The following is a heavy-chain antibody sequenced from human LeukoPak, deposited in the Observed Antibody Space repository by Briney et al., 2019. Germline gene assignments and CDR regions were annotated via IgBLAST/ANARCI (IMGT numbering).Heavy chain of an antibody. D-gene: IGHD6-13*01. CDR2: ISAYNGNT. CDR1: GYTFTSYG. J-gene: IGHJ6*03. V-gene: IGHV1-18*01. Sequence: ASVKVSCKASGYTFTSYGISWVRQAPGQGLEWMGWISAYNGNTNYAQKLQGRVTMTTDTSTSTAYMELRSLRSDDTAVYYCARQYSSSWDYYYYYYMDVWGKGTTVTISS. CDR3: ARQYSSSWDYYYYYYMDV.